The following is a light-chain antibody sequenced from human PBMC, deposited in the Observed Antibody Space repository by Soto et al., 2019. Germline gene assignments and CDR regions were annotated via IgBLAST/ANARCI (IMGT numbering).Light chain of an antibody. V-gene: IGLV1-40*01. CDR3: QSFDSSRIGLL. CDR2: DTT. CDR1: HSDIGAGYG. J-gene: IGLJ2*01. Sequence: QSALTQPPSVTGAPGQRVTISCTGSHSDIGAGYGVHWYQQFPHSAPKLLIYDTTNRPSGVPDRFSGSRSGTSASLAITGLQAEYEADYYCQSFDSSRIGLLFGGGTKLTVL.